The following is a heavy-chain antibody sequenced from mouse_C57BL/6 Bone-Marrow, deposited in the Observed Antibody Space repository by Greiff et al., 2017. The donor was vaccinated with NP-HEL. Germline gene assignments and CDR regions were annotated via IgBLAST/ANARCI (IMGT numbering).Heavy chain of an antibody. Sequence: EVQLVESGGGLVQPKGSLKLSCAASGFSFNTYAMNCVRQAPGTGLEWVARIRSKSNNYATYYADSVKDRFTISRDDSESMLYLQMNHLNTEDTAMYYCVRQRGGYYPAWFAYWGQGTLVTVSA. J-gene: IGHJ3*01. D-gene: IGHD2-3*01. V-gene: IGHV10-1*01. CDR3: VRQRGGYYPAWFAY. CDR2: IRSKSNNYAT. CDR1: GFSFNTYA.